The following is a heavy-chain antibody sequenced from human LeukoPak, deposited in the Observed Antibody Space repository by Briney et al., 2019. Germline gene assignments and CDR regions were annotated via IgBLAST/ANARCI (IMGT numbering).Heavy chain of an antibody. V-gene: IGHV3-48*04. CDR2: ISSSSSTI. J-gene: IGHJ4*02. CDR3: SRCLSRGKYVWGSYRYNMGVD. CDR1: GFTFSSYS. Sequence: PGGSLRLSCAASGFTFSSYSMSWVRQAPGKGLEWVSYISSSSSTIYYADSVKGRFTISKDNAKNSLYLQMNSLGAEDTAVDYCSRCLSRGKYVWGSYRYNMGVDWGQGTLVSVSS. D-gene: IGHD3-16*02.